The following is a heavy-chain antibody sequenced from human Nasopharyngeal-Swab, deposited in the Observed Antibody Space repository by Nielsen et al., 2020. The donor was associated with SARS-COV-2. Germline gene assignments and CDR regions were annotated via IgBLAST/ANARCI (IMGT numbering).Heavy chain of an antibody. Sequence: SVKVSCKASGGTFSSYAISWVRQAPGQGLEWMGGIIPIFGTANYAQKFQGRVTITADESTSTAYMELSSLRSEDTAVYYCARVVRDSIAARGPYFDYWGQGTLATVSS. CDR1: GGTFSSYA. V-gene: IGHV1-69*13. J-gene: IGHJ4*02. D-gene: IGHD6-6*01. CDR2: IIPIFGTA. CDR3: ARVVRDSIAARGPYFDY.